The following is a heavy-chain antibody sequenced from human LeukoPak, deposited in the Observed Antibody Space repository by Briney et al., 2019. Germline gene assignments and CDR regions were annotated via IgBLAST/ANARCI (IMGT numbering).Heavy chain of an antibody. CDR2: IYSDGST. V-gene: IGHV3-53*01. CDR3: ARAQTGKREWLYAFDI. J-gene: IGHJ3*02. Sequence: GGSLRLSCAASGFTVSSNHMSWVRQAPGKGLEWVSVIYSDGSTYYADSVKGRFTISRDNSKNTLHLQMNSLRAEDTAVYYCARAQTGKREWLYAFDIWGLGTMVTVSS. CDR1: GFTVSSNH. D-gene: IGHD3-3*01.